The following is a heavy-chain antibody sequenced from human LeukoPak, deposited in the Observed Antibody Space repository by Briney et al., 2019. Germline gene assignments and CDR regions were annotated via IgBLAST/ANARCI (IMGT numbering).Heavy chain of an antibody. CDR1: GFTFSSYA. CDR2: ISYDGSNK. D-gene: IGHD2-21*02. CDR3: ASGLVVTADY. J-gene: IGHJ4*02. Sequence: GGSLRLSCAASGFTFSSYAMHWVRQAPGKGLEWVAVISYDGSNKYYADSVKGRFTISRDNSKNTPYLQMNSLRAEDTAVYYCASGLVVTADYWGQGTLVTVSS. V-gene: IGHV3-30-3*01.